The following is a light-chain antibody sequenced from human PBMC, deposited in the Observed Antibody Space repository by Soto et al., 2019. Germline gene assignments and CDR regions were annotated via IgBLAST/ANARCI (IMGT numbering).Light chain of an antibody. CDR3: QQYGRSPGT. CDR2: GTS. Sequence: EIVLTQSPDTLSLSPGERATLSCRASQSVNTRYLAWYQQKAGQAPRLLIYGTSSRCTGIPDRFSGSGSGTDFTLTISSLEPEDFAVYYCQQYGRSPGTFGQGTKVE. J-gene: IGKJ1*01. CDR1: QSVNTRY. V-gene: IGKV3-20*01.